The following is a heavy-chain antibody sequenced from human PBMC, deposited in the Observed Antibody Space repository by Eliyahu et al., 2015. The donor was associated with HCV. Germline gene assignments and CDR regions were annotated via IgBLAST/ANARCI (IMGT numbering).Heavy chain of an antibody. CDR1: XFTFSXYD. V-gene: IGHV3-13*05. D-gene: IGHD1-14*01. J-gene: IGHJ3*02. Sequence: EVQLVESGGGLVXPGGSLXLXCAAXXFTFSXYDXHWVRQAXGKGLEWVSAIGTAGDPYYPGSVKGRFTISRENAKNSLYLQMNSLRAGDTAVYYCARDRSGAFDIWGQGTMVTVSS. CDR3: ARDRSGAFDI. CDR2: IGTAGDP.